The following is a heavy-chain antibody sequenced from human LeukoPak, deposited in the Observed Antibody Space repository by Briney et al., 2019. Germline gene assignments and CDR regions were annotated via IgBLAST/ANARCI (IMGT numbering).Heavy chain of an antibody. Sequence: GRSLRLSCSASGFTFKSYAMHRVRQAPGKGLEYVSSINTNGANTYYADSVKGRFTISRDNSRNTVYVQMNSLTPEDTAVYYCVKGLDYSSSQMDSWGQGTLVTVSS. CDR2: INTNGANT. CDR1: GFTFKSYA. J-gene: IGHJ4*02. V-gene: IGHV3-64*05. CDR3: VKGLDYSSSQMDS. D-gene: IGHD6-6*01.